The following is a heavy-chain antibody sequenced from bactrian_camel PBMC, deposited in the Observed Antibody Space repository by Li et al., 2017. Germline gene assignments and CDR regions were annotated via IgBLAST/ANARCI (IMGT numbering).Heavy chain of an antibody. D-gene: IGHD2*01. Sequence: DVQLVESGGSVQAGGSLKLTCDVSRFSRRSRNEYWMGWFREAPGEERGGVAIIDVDGTSKYRGSVKGRFTVSKNKAMNTLYLEMASLKPEDTAEYYCVYWEEATRCPGVDCPNGYCYTDLGRGTQVTVS. V-gene: IGHV3S44*01. J-gene: IGHJ4*01. CDR2: IIDVDGTS. CDR1: RFSRRSRNEYW. CDR3: VYWEEATRCPGVDCPNGYCYTD.